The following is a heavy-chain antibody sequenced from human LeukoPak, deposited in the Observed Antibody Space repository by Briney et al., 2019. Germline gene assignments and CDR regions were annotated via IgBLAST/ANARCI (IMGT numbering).Heavy chain of an antibody. V-gene: IGHV4-59*13. D-gene: IGHD3-10*01. Sequence: SETLSLTCTVSGGSISSYYWSWLRQPPGKGLEWIGYIYYSGSTNYNPSLKSRVTISVDTSKNQFSLKLNSVTAADTAVYYCARSLQYNNNNYFYYGMDVWGQGTTVTVSS. CDR3: ARSLQYNNNNYFYYGMDV. CDR2: IYYSGST. J-gene: IGHJ6*02. CDR1: GGSISSYY.